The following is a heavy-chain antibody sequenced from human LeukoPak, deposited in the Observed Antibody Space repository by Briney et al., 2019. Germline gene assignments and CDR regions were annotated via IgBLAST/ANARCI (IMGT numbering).Heavy chain of an antibody. J-gene: IGHJ4*02. V-gene: IGHV4-39*07. CDR2: IYYSGST. D-gene: IGHD6-19*01. CDR1: GGSISSSSYY. Sequence: PSETLSLTCTVSGGSISSSSYYWGWIRQPPGKGLEWIGSIYYSGSTYYNPSLKSRVTISVDTSKNQFSLKLSSVTAADTAVYYCARDGRIAVAGMFDYWGQGTLVTVSS. CDR3: ARDGRIAVAGMFDY.